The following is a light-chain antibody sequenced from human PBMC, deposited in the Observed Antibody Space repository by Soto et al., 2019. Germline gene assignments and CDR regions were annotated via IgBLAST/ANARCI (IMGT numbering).Light chain of an antibody. Sequence: EIVRTQSPATLSVSPGERATLSCRASQSVSSNLAWYQQKPGQAPRLLIYGASTRATGIPARFSGSGSGTDFTLSISSLQSEDSAVYYCQQYNNWPPITFGQGTRLEIK. CDR3: QQYNNWPPIT. V-gene: IGKV3D-15*01. J-gene: IGKJ5*01. CDR2: GAS. CDR1: QSVSSN.